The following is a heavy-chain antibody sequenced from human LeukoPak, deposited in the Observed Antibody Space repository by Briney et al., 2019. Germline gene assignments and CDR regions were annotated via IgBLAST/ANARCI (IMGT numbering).Heavy chain of an antibody. D-gene: IGHD2-21*02. Sequence: ASVKVSCKASGYTFTGYYVHWVRQAPGQGLEWMGRINPNSGDTNYAQKFQGRVTMTRDTSISTAHMELSRLRSDDTAVYYCARDYCGGGCFPDYWGQGTLVTVSS. CDR3: ARDYCGGGCFPDY. CDR1: GYTFTGYY. J-gene: IGHJ4*02. CDR2: INPNSGDT. V-gene: IGHV1-2*06.